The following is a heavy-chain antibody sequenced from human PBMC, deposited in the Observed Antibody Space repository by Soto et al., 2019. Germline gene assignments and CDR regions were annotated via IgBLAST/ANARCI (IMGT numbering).Heavy chain of an antibody. Sequence: SVKVSCKASGGTFSSYAISWVRQAPGQGLEWMGGIIPIFGTANYAQKFQGRVTITADESTSTAYMELSSLRSEDTAVYYCAGEGCCSGGSCSVLGAFDIWGKGTMVTVS. J-gene: IGHJ3*02. CDR2: IIPIFGTA. CDR1: GGTFSSYA. D-gene: IGHD2-15*01. CDR3: AGEGCCSGGSCSVLGAFDI. V-gene: IGHV1-69*13.